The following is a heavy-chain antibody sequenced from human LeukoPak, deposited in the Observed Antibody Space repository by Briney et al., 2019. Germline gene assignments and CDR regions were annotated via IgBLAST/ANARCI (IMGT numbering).Heavy chain of an antibody. J-gene: IGHJ6*03. V-gene: IGHV3-7*01. D-gene: IGHD3-22*01. CDR2: IKQDGSEK. CDR1: GFTFSSYW. Sequence: GGSLRLSCAASGFTFSSYWMSWVRQAPGKGLEWVANIKQDGSEKYYVDSVKGRFTISRDNAKNSLYLQMDSLRAEDMAVYYCAREYDRSGYYYCDYYYMDVWGKGTTVTISS. CDR3: AREYDRSGYYYCDYYYMDV.